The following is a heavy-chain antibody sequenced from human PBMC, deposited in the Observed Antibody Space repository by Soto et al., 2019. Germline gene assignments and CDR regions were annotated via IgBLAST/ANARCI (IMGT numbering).Heavy chain of an antibody. CDR2: IYYSGNT. CDR3: ARIPVHTSMIYYLAS. V-gene: IGHV4-61*08. CDR1: GGSVSSGDYY. J-gene: IGHJ5*01. D-gene: IGHD3-10*01. Sequence: PSETLSLTCTVSGGSVSSGDYYWSWIRQPPGKGLEWIGYIYYSGNTNYDPSLKSRVIISVDTSKNLFSLKLTSVTAADTAVYYCARIPVHTSMIYYLASWGQGTLVTVSS.